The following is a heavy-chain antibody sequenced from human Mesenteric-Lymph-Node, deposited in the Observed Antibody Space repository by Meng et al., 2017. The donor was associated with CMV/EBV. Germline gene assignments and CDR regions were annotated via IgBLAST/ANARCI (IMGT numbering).Heavy chain of an antibody. Sequence: GESLKISCAASGFTFSSYAMHWVRQAPGKGLEWVAVISYDGSNKYYADSVKGRFTISRDNSKNTLYLQMNSLRAEDTAVYYCARAMETMVVSGAFYYGMDVWGQGTTVTVS. CDR2: ISYDGSNK. D-gene: IGHD4-23*01. CDR3: ARAMETMVVSGAFYYGMDV. CDR1: GFTFSSYA. V-gene: IGHV3-30*04. J-gene: IGHJ6*02.